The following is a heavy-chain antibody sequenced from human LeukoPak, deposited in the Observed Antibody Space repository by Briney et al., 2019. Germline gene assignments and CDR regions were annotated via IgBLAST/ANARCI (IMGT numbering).Heavy chain of an antibody. CDR1: GYTFTSYD. CDR3: ARAFRGSWWDYYYYYYMDV. V-gene: IGHV1-8*01. CDR2: MNPNSGNT. J-gene: IGHJ6*03. Sequence: GSVKVSCKASGYTFTSYDINWVRQAPGQGLEWMGWMNPNSGNTGYAQKFQGRVTMTRNTSISTAYMELSSLRSEDTAVYYCARAFRGSWWDYYYYYYMDVWGKGTTVTVSS. D-gene: IGHD6-13*01.